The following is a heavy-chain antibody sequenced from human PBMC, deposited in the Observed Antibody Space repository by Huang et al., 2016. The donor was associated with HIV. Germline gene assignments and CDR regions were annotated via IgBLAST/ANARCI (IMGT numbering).Heavy chain of an antibody. Sequence: QVQLVESGGGVVQPGTSLRLSCAASGFIFSNFGMYWVRQAPGKGLEWVAVSSYDGRSDRYSDSVKGRFTISRDNDKNTLSLEMNRLRHDDTAVYYCAKESRWFSDFDQWGQGTLVTVSS. J-gene: IGHJ5*02. CDR1: GFIFSNFG. CDR2: SSYDGRSD. CDR3: AKESRWFSDFDQ. D-gene: IGHD2-15*01. V-gene: IGHV3-30*18.